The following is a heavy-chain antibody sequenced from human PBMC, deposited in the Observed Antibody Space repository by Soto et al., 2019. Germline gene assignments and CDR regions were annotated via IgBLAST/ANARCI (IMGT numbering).Heavy chain of an antibody. CDR3: AREPPIVVVPAAQGFFDY. D-gene: IGHD2-2*01. V-gene: IGHV3-66*01. Sequence: EVQLVESGGGLVQPGGSLRLSCAASGFTVSSNNMSWFRQAPGKGLEGVSVIYSGGSTYYADSVKGRFTISRVNSKNTLYLQMNSLRAEDTAVYYCAREPPIVVVPAAQGFFDYWGQGTLVTVSS. J-gene: IGHJ4*02. CDR2: IYSGGST. CDR1: GFTVSSNN.